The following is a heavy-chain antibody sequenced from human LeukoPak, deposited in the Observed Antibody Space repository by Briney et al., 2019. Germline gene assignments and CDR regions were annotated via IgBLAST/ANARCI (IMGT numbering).Heavy chain of an antibody. V-gene: IGHV3-21*01. CDR1: GFTFSSYS. Sequence: GGSLRLSCAASGFTFSSYSMNWVRQAPGKGLEWVSSISSSSSYIYYADSVKGRFTISRDNAKNSLYLQMNSLRAEDTAVYYCARATVYLGIYYYGMDVWGQGTTVTVSS. CDR2: ISSSSSYI. J-gene: IGHJ6*02. CDR3: ARATVYLGIYYYGMDV. D-gene: IGHD4-17*01.